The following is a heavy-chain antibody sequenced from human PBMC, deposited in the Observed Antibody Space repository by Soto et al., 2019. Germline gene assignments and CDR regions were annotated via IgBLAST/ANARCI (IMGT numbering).Heavy chain of an antibody. CDR2: IYSGGST. D-gene: IGHD5-12*01. Sequence: PGGSLRLSCAASGFTVSSNYMSWVRQAPGKGLEWVSVIYSGGSTYYADSVKGRFTISRDNSKNTLYLQMNSLRAEDTAVYYCARLLQRLPLPDYWGQGTLVTVSS. V-gene: IGHV3-66*04. CDR3: ARLLQRLPLPDY. J-gene: IGHJ4*02. CDR1: GFTVSSNY.